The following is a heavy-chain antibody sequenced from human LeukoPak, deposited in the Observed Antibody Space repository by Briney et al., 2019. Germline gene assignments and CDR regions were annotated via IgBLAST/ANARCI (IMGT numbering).Heavy chain of an antibody. V-gene: IGHV5-51*01. D-gene: IGHD3-22*01. J-gene: IGHJ4*02. Sequence: GESLKISCKGSGYSFTSYWIGWVRQMPGKGLEWMGIINPGDSDTRYSPSFQGQVTISADKSISTAYLQWSSLKASDTAMYYCVRLYDSSGYPSFDYWGQGTLVTVSS. CDR2: INPGDSDT. CDR1: GYSFTSYW. CDR3: VRLYDSSGYPSFDY.